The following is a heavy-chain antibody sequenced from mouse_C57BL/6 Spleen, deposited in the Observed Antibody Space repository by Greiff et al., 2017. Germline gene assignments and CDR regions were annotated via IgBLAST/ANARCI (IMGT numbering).Heavy chain of an antibody. CDR2: IHPNSCST. D-gene: IGHD2-3*01. CDR3: ARSGGYYEDY. CDR1: GYTFTSYW. V-gene: IGHV1-64*01. Sequence: QVQLQQSGAELVKPGASVKLSCKASGYTFTSYWMHWVKQRPGQGLEWIGMIHPNSCSTNYNEKFKSKATLTVDKSSSTAYMQLSSLTSEDSAVYYCARSGGYYEDYGGQGTTLTVSS. J-gene: IGHJ2*01.